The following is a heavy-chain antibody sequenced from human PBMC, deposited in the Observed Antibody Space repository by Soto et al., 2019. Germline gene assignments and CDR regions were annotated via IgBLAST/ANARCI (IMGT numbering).Heavy chain of an antibody. CDR1: GDSFNDYD. CDR2: INPNSGVT. J-gene: IGHJ6*03. Sequence: GASVKVSCKSSGDSFNDYDIHWVRQAPGQGLEWMGWINPNSGVTKYAQKFQGWVSMTRDTSIRTVYMQLSRLRSDDTAVYYCARESGGVTAPLDYYYFYMDVWGTGTTVTVSS. D-gene: IGHD3-16*01. V-gene: IGHV1-2*04. CDR3: ARESGGVTAPLDYYYFYMDV.